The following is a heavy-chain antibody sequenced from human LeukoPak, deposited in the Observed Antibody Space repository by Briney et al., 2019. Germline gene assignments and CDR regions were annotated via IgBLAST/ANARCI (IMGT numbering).Heavy chain of an antibody. CDR1: GFTFRSHA. V-gene: IGHV3-23*01. J-gene: IGHJ4*02. CDR3: AKDFRIGYFAHFDY. CDR2: IYENGGTT. Sequence: GGSLRLSCVGSGFTFRSHAMSWVRQAPEKGLEFVSGIYENGGTTYYADSVKGRFSISRDNSKNTLYLQMDSLRGEDTAVYYCAKDFRIGYFAHFDYWGQGALVTVSS. D-gene: IGHD2-21*01.